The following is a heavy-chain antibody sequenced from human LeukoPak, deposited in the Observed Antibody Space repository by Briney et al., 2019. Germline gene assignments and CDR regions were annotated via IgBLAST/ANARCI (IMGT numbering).Heavy chain of an antibody. CDR1: GYTLTELS. CDR3: ARVWRKYYDSSGPAYY. J-gene: IGHJ4*02. V-gene: IGHV1-46*01. CDR2: INPSGGST. Sequence: ASVKVSCKVSGYTLTELSMHWVRQAPGQGLEWMGIINPSGGSTSYAQKFQGRVTMTRDTSTSTVYMELSSLRSEDTAVYYCARVWRKYYDSSGPAYYWGQGTLVTVSS. D-gene: IGHD3-22*01.